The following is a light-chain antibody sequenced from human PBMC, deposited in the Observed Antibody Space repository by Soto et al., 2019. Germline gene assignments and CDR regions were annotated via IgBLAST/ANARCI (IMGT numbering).Light chain of an antibody. CDR3: QQRYNGPVK. J-gene: IGKJ1*01. Sequence: DIVLTQSPPTLSLSPGERATLSCRASQNVITYLAWYQQKPGQAPRLLIYDASIRATGIQARFSGSGSGTDFTFKITSIETDDVVVSSGQQRYNGPVKFGQGTKV. V-gene: IGKV3-11*01. CDR1: QNVITY. CDR2: DAS.